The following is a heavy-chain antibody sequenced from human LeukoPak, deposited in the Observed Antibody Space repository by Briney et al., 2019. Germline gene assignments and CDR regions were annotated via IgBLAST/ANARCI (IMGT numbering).Heavy chain of an antibody. CDR3: ARWARYCSSGSCYSWFDP. CDR1: GFTFRSYC. CDR2: MKLGGSGE. D-gene: IGHD2-15*01. V-gene: IGHV3-7*01. Sequence: PGGSLRLSCAASGFTFRSYCMSWVRQAPGKGLEWVANMKLGGSGEYYVDSVKGRFTISSDNAKNSLYLQMNSLRVDDTAVYYCARWARYCSSGSCYSWFDPWGQGSLVTVSS. J-gene: IGHJ5*02.